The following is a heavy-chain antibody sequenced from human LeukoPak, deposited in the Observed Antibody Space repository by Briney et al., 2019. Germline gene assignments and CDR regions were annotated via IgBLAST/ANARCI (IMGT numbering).Heavy chain of an antibody. D-gene: IGHD1-26*01. Sequence: GGSLRLSCIASGFTFTEHWMSWVRQAPGKGLEWVSSVSASGAMTYYANSVKGRFTVSRDNSKKSLYLQMNSLTAADTAVYYCAKDRSIGTYYTFDHWGQGTLVSVSS. V-gene: IGHV3-23*01. CDR1: GFTFTEHW. J-gene: IGHJ4*02. CDR2: VSASGAMT. CDR3: AKDRSIGTYYTFDH.